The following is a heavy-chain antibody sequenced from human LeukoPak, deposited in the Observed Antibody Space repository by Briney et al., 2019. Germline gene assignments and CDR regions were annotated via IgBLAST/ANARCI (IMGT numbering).Heavy chain of an antibody. CDR3: ASAQDATYSNDSSDYSVLGFDP. J-gene: IGHJ5*02. CDR2: IYYSGST. D-gene: IGHD3-22*01. CDR1: GGSISSGDFY. V-gene: IGHV4-30-4*01. Sequence: PSETLCLTCTVSGGSISSGDFYWNWIRQPPGKCLEWIVYIYYSGSTYYNPSIKNRVTISIDTSNTKFTMKLTSAPAVDTAVYHSASAQDATYSNDSSDYSVLGFDPCDQGPLVLVS.